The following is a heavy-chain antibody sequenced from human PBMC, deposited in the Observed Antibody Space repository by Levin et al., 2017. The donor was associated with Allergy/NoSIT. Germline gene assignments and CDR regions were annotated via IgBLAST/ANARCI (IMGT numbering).Heavy chain of an antibody. V-gene: IGHV3-7*01. D-gene: IGHD2-2*01. J-gene: IGHJ4*02. Sequence: PGGSLRLSCAASGFTFSSYWMSWVRQAPGQGLEWVANIKQDGSEKYYVDSVKGRFTISRDNAKNSLYLQMNSLRAEDTAVYYCARDIAVAPATFDYWGQGTLVTVSS. CDR2: IKQDGSEK. CDR3: ARDIAVAPATFDY. CDR1: GFTFSSYW.